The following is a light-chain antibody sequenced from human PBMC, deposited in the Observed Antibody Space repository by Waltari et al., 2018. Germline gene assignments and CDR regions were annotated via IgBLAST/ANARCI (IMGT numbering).Light chain of an antibody. V-gene: IGLV3-21*02. CDR2: DDS. CDR3: QVWDTNSDHLYV. Sequence: SYVLTQPPSVSVAPGQTARITCGGNNIGSQSVHWYQQKSGQAPVMGGYDDSDRPSGVPERFSGSKSGTTATLTIRGVEAGDEADYYCQVWDTNSDHLYVFGSGTKVTVL. CDR1: NIGSQS. J-gene: IGLJ1*01.